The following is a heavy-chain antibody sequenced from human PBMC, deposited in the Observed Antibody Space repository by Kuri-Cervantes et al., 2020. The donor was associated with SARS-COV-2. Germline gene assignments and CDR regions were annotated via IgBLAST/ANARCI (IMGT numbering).Heavy chain of an antibody. J-gene: IGHJ5*02. V-gene: IGHV3-21*01. D-gene: IGHD3-22*01. CDR2: ISSSSSYI. CDR3: ARDSKWLFEGGRFDP. Sequence: GESLKISCAASGFTFSGYSMNWVRQAPGKGLEWVSSISSSSSYIYYADSVKGRFTISRDNAKNSLYLQMNSLRAEDTAVYYCARDSKWLFEGGRFDPWGQGTLVTVSS. CDR1: GFTFSGYS.